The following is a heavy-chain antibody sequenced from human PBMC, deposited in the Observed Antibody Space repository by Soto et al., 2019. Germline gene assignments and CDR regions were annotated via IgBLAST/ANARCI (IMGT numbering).Heavy chain of an antibody. CDR1: GFTFSSYG. Sequence: PGGSLRLSCAASGFTFSSYGMHWVRQAPGKGLEWVAVIWYDGSNKYYADSVKGRFTISRDNSENTLYLQMNSLRAEDTAVYYCARDQVKTYYDFWSGYYLDYGMDVWGQGTTVTVSS. CDR3: ARDQVKTYYDFWSGYYLDYGMDV. D-gene: IGHD3-3*01. CDR2: IWYDGSNK. J-gene: IGHJ6*02. V-gene: IGHV3-33*01.